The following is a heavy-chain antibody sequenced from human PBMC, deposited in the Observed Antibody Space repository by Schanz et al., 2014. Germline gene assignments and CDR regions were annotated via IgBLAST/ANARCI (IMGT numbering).Heavy chain of an antibody. CDR2: INPNSGTT. CDR1: GYTFTGYY. V-gene: IGHV1-2*04. J-gene: IGHJ5*02. CDR3: ARGPLGTSP. D-gene: IGHD5-12*01. Sequence: VQLVQSGAEVKRPGASVRVSCKASGYTFTGYYMHWVRQAPGQGLEWMGWINPNSGTTNYAQKFQGWVTMTRDTSISTAYMELSRLKSDDTALYYCARGPLGTSPWGQGTLXIVSS.